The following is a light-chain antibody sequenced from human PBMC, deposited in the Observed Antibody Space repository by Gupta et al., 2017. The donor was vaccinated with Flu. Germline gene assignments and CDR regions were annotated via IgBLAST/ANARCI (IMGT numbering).Light chain of an antibody. J-gene: IGLJ1*01. V-gene: IGLV2-14*01. CDR1: SSDVGGYNY. CDR3: SSYTGSNTSTHV. CDR2: EVS. Sequence: TISCTGTSSDVGGYNYVSWYQQRPGKAPKLMIYEVSNRPSGVSNRFSGSKSGNTASLIISGLQTEDEAEYYCSSYTGSNTSTHVFGTGTKVTVL.